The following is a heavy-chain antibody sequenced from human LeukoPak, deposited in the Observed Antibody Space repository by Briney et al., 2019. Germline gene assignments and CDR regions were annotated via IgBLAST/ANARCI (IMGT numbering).Heavy chain of an antibody. V-gene: IGHV1-2*02. D-gene: IGHD1-14*01. J-gene: IGHJ5*02. CDR1: GYTFSNYD. CDR3: ARDRQYGTSWRRTSFDP. CDR2: INPNSGAT. Sequence: GASVKVSCKASGYTFSNYDIHWVRQAPGQSLEWMGWINPNSGATKFAQKFQGRVTLPRDTSINTAYMELTSLRSDDTAVYFCARDRQYGTSWRRTSFDPWGQGTLVTVSS.